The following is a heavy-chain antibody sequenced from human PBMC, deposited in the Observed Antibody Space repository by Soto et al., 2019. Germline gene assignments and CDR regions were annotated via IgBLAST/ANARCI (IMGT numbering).Heavy chain of an antibody. CDR1: GFSLSTSGVG. V-gene: IGHV2-5*02. Sequence: QITLKESGPTLVKPTQTLTLTCTFSGFSLSTSGVGVGWIRQPPGKALEWLALIYWDDDKRYSPSLKSRLTSTKDTSKNPVVLTMTNMDPVDTATYYSAHSRCGGDCLQSYSSHYYYGMDVWGQGTTVTVSS. CDR2: IYWDDDK. J-gene: IGHJ6*02. D-gene: IGHD2-21*02. CDR3: AHSRCGGDCLQSYSSHYYYGMDV.